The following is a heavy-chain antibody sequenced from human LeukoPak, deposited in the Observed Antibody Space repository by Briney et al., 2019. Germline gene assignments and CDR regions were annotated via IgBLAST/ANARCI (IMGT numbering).Heavy chain of an antibody. CDR1: GFTFSDYY. Sequence: GSLRLSCAASGFTFSDYYMSWVRQAPGKGLEWVSYISSSGSTICYADSVKGRFTISRDNAKNSLYLQMNSLRAEDTAVYYCARISSGWYRNFDYWGQGTLVTVSS. V-gene: IGHV3-11*01. CDR3: ARISSGWYRNFDY. J-gene: IGHJ4*02. CDR2: ISSSGSTI. D-gene: IGHD6-19*01.